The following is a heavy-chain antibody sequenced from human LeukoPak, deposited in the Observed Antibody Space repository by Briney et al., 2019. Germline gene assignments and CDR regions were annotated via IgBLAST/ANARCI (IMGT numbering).Heavy chain of an antibody. CDR1: GYTFTGYY. Sequence: ASVKVSCKASGYTFTGYYMHWVRQALGQGLEWMGWINLNSGGTNYAQKFQGRVTMTRDTSISTAYMELSRLRSDDTAVYYCARDPSWTTVTTAYYFDYWGQGTLVTVSS. D-gene: IGHD4-17*01. CDR2: INLNSGGT. V-gene: IGHV1-2*02. CDR3: ARDPSWTTVTTAYYFDY. J-gene: IGHJ4*02.